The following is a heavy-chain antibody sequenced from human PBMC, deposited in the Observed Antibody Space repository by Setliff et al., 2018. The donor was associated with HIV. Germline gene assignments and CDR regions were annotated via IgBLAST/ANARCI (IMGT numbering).Heavy chain of an antibody. CDR3: ARVNSDAFDV. V-gene: IGHV1-69*02. CDR1: RSTFNSHT. CDR2: IIPILGVA. J-gene: IGHJ3*01. Sequence: ASVKVSCKASRSTFNSHTINWVRQAPGQGLDWMGRIIPILGVANYAQRFQGKVTITADKSTSTAYMELTSLRFDDTAMYYCARVNSDAFDVWGQGTKVTVSS.